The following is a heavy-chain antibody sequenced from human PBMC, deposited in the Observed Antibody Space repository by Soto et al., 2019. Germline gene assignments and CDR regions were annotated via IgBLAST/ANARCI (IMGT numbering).Heavy chain of an antibody. V-gene: IGHV3-23*01. CDR3: AKDLNPYYDFWSGPRDYGMDV. Sequence: GGSLRLSCAASGFTFSSYAMSWVRQAPGKGLEWVSAISGSGGSTYYADSVKGRFTISRDNSKNTLYLQMNSLRAEDTAVYYCAKDLNPYYDFWSGPRDYGMDVWGQGTTVTVSS. CDR1: GFTFSSYA. CDR2: ISGSGGST. D-gene: IGHD3-3*01. J-gene: IGHJ6*02.